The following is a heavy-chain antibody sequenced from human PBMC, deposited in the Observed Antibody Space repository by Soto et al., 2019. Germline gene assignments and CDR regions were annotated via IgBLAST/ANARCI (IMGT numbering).Heavy chain of an antibody. Sequence: QVQLQQWGAGLLKPSETLSLTCAVYGGSFSDYYWSWIRQPPGKGLEWIGEINHSGSTSYNPSLKSRVTISVDTSKHQFSLNLTSVTAADTAVYYCARGNWFDPRGQGPLVAVSS. V-gene: IGHV4-34*02. J-gene: IGHJ5*02. CDR3: ARGNWFDP. CDR1: GGSFSDYY. CDR2: INHSGST.